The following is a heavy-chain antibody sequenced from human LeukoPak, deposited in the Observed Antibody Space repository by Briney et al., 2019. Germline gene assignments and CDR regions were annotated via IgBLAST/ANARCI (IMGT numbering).Heavy chain of an antibody. V-gene: IGHV1-18*01. CDR1: GYTFTSYG. CDR3: AREVSHGHLIRSFDP. Sequence: GASVKVSCKASGYTFTSYGINWIRQAPGQGLEWMGMISKDGRTNYAQNFKGRVTMTTDIGTTTAYMELRSLRSDDTAVYYCAREVSHGHLIRSFDPWGQGTLVTVSS. D-gene: IGHD3-3*02. CDR2: ISKDGRT. J-gene: IGHJ5*02.